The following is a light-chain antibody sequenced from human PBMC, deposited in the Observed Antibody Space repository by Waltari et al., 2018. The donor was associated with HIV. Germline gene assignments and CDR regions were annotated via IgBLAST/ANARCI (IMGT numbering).Light chain of an antibody. Sequence: VMTQSPATISKSRGEAATLSCRASESLNSHLAWYQHKPVQAPRLLIYGASTRAAGVPARFSGSGSGTEFSLTISSLQSEDFAIYYCQQYNNWPPYTFGQGTRLEIK. CDR2: GAS. CDR1: ESLNSH. V-gene: IGKV3-15*01. J-gene: IGKJ2*01. CDR3: QQYNNWPPYT.